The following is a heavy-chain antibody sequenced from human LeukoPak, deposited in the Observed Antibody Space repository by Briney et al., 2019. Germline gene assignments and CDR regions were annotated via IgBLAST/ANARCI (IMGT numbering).Heavy chain of an antibody. CDR3: ARDSGSSWSEVDP. J-gene: IGHJ5*02. V-gene: IGHV1-69*05. Sequence: SVKVSCKASGYTFTSYAISWVRQAPGQGLEWMGRIIPIFGTANYAQKFQGRVTITTDESTSTAYMELSSLRSEDTAVYYCARDSGSSWSEVDPWGQGTLVTVSS. CDR2: IIPIFGTA. CDR1: GYTFTSYA. D-gene: IGHD6-13*01.